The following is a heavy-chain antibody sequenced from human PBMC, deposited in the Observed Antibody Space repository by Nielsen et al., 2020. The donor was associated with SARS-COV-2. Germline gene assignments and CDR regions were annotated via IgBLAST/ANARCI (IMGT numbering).Heavy chain of an antibody. J-gene: IGHJ3*02. CDR2: INAGNGNT. V-gene: IGHV1-3*01. Sequence: ASVKVSCKASGYTFTSYAMHWVRQAPGQRLEWMGWINAGNGNTKYSQKFQGRVTITRDTSASTAYMELSSLRSEDTAVYYCARGYYDSSGYLYDAFDIWGQGTMVTVSS. CDR1: GYTFTSYA. CDR3: ARGYYDSSGYLYDAFDI. D-gene: IGHD3-22*01.